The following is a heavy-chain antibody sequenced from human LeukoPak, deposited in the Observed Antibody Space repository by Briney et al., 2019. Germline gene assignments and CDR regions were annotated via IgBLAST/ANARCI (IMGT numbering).Heavy chain of an antibody. CDR3: ARQLLTTVTTRDAFDI. J-gene: IGHJ3*02. Sequence: SETLSLTCTVSGGSISSSSYYWGWIRQPPGKGLGWIGSIYYSGSTYYNPSLKSRVTISVDTSKNQFSLKLSSVTAADTAVYYCARQLLTTVTTRDAFDIWGQGTMVTVSS. CDR2: IYYSGST. D-gene: IGHD4-17*01. V-gene: IGHV4-39*01. CDR1: GGSISSSSYY.